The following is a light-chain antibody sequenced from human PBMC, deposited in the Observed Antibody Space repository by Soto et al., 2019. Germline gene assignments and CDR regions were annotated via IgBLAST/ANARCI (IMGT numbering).Light chain of an antibody. CDR3: QSYDSSLSGYV. Sequence: QSVLTQPLSVSGAPGQRVTISCTGSSSNIGAGYDVHWYQQLPGTAPKLLTYGNSNRPSGVPDRFSGSKSGTSASLAITGLQAEDEADYYCQSYDSSLSGYVFGTGTKVTVL. V-gene: IGLV1-40*01. CDR1: SSNIGAGYD. CDR2: GNS. J-gene: IGLJ1*01.